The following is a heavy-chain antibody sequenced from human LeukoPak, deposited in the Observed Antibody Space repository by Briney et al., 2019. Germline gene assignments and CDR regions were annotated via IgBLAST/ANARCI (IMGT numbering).Heavy chain of an antibody. CDR1: GFTFSSYS. CDR2: ISYDGSNK. Sequence: PGGSLRLSCAASGFTFSSYSMNWVRQAPGKGLEWVAVISYDGSNKYYADSVKGRFTISRDNSKNTLYLQMNSLRAEDTAVYYCAREIAVAGTLDYYGMDVWGQGTTVTVSS. J-gene: IGHJ6*02. D-gene: IGHD6-19*01. CDR3: AREIAVAGTLDYYGMDV. V-gene: IGHV3-30*03.